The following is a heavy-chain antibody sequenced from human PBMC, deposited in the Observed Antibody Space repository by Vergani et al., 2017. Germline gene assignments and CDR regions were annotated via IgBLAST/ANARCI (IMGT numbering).Heavy chain of an antibody. CDR2: ISSSSSYI. V-gene: IGHV3-21*01. Sequence: VRLQESGPGLVKPSETLSLTCSVSGGSMSGYYWSWIRQPPGKGLEWVSSISSSSSYIHYSDSLKGRFTISRDNAKSSLYLQMNSLRAEDTGVYYCARDRYYLGSGSYPYFYYYGLDVWGQGTEVTVSS. J-gene: IGHJ6*02. D-gene: IGHD3-10*01. CDR3: ARDRYYLGSGSYPYFYYYGLDV. CDR1: GGSMSGYY.